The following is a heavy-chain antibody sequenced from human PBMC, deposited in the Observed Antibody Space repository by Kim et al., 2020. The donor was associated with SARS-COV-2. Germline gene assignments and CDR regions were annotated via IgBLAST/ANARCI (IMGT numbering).Heavy chain of an antibody. V-gene: IGHV3-33*06. Sequence: GGSLRLSCAASGFTFSSYGMHWVRQAPGKGLEWVAVIWNDGSNKYYADSVKGRFTISRDNSKNTLYLQMNSLRAEDTAVYYCAKDQGSYSSSWYSTYYYYGMDVWGQGTTVTVSS. CDR1: GFTFSSYG. CDR3: AKDQGSYSSSWYSTYYYYGMDV. D-gene: IGHD6-13*01. CDR2: IWNDGSNK. J-gene: IGHJ6*02.